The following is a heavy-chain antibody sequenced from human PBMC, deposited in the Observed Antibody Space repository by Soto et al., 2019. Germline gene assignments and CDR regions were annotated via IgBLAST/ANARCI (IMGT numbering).Heavy chain of an antibody. Sequence: VQLVESGGGLIQPGGSLKLSCAASGFTVGNNYMSWVRQAPGKGLEWVSLIYSTGTTKYADSVKGRFTVSRDNAKNPLYLQMTSPTAEETAVYYCAKDGRGSGSHYNSFGYWGQGTLVTVSS. J-gene: IGHJ4*02. V-gene: IGHV3-53*01. CDR2: IYSTGTT. CDR3: AKDGRGSGSHYNSFGY. CDR1: GFTVGNNY. D-gene: IGHD3-10*01.